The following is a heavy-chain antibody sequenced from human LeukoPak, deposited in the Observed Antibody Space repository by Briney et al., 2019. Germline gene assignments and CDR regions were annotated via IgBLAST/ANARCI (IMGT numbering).Heavy chain of an antibody. D-gene: IGHD4-11*01. CDR3: TRVGGLHQAPPRDY. CDR2: IKQDGSEK. J-gene: IGHJ4*02. Sequence: PGGSLRLSCAASGFTFSSYWMSWVRQAPGKGLEWVANIKQDGSEKYYVDSVKGRFTISRDNAKNSLYLQMNSLKTEDTAVYYCTRVGGLHQAPPRDYWGQGTLVTVSS. CDR1: GFTFSSYW. V-gene: IGHV3-7*03.